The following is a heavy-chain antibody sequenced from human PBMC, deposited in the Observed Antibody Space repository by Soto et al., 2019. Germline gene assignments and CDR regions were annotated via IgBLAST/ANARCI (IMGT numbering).Heavy chain of an antibody. CDR3: AAADRSGRYQVFHY. CDR2: IVVGSGNT. CDR1: GFTFTSSA. V-gene: IGHV1-58*01. J-gene: IGHJ4*02. Sequence: QMHLVQSGPEVKKPGTSVKVSCKASGFTFTSSAVQWVRQARGQRLEWIGWIVVGSGNTNYAQKFQERVTITRDMSTSTAYMGPSSLRSEDTAVYYCAAADRSGRYQVFHYWGQGTLVTVSS. D-gene: IGHD3-10*01.